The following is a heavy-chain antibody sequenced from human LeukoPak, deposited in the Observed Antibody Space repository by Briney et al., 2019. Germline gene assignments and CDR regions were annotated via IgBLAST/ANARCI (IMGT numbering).Heavy chain of an antibody. CDR1: GFTFSNYAM. Sequence: PGGSLRLSCAASGFTFSNYAMSWVRQPPGKDLEWIGEIYHSGSPNYNPSLKSRVTISVDKSRNHFSLNLSSVTAADTAVYYCARVNINNWHSCDYWGQGTLVTVSS. J-gene: IGHJ4*02. V-gene: IGHV4-4*02. CDR2: IYHSGSP. CDR3: ARVNINNWHSCDY. D-gene: IGHD1-1*01.